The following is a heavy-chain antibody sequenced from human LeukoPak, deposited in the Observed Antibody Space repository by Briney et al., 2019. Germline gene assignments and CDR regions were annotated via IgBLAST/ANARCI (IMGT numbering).Heavy chain of an antibody. D-gene: IGHD2-21*02. Sequence: PGGSLRLSCATSGFTFRSYGMHWVRQAPGKGLEWVAVISYDGSNKYYADSVKGRFTISRDNSKNTLYLQMNSLRAEDTAVYYCAKGIAYCGGDCYYDYWGQGTLVTVSS. CDR2: ISYDGSNK. J-gene: IGHJ4*02. V-gene: IGHV3-30*18. CDR3: AKGIAYCGGDCYYDY. CDR1: GFTFRSYG.